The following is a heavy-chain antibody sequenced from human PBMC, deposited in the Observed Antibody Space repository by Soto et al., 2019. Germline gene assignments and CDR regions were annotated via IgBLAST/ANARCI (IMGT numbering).Heavy chain of an antibody. CDR2: ISSSSSYT. CDR3: ARDRRKYDSSGYYYAEGDDDY. Sequence: QVQLVESGGGLVKPGGSLRLSCAASGFTFSDYYMSWIRQAPGKGLEWVSYISSSSSYTNYADSVKGRFTISRDNAKNSLYLQMNSLRAEDTAVYYCARDRRKYDSSGYYYAEGDDDYWGQGTLVTVSS. CDR1: GFTFSDYY. D-gene: IGHD3-22*01. J-gene: IGHJ4*02. V-gene: IGHV3-11*06.